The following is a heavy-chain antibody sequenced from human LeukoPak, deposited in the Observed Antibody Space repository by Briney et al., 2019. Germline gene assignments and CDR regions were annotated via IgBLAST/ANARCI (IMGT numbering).Heavy chain of an antibody. V-gene: IGHV3-64*01. CDR1: GFTFSSYA. Sequence: GGSLRLSCAASGFTFSSYAMHWVRQAPGKGLECVSAISSKGGSTYYANSVKGRFTISRDNSKNTLYLQMGSLRAEDMAVYYCARPTNGTWGQGTLVTVSS. D-gene: IGHD2-8*01. CDR2: ISSKGGST. CDR3: ARPTNGT. J-gene: IGHJ5*02.